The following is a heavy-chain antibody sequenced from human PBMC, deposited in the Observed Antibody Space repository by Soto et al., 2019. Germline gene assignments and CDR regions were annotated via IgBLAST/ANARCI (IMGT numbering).Heavy chain of an antibody. CDR2: IYPGDSDT. Sequence: GESLKISCKGSGYSFTSYWIGWVRQMPGKGLEWMGIIYPGDSDTRYSPSFKGQVTISADKSISTAYLQWNSPKASDTAMYYCARTATSTTVSMDVWGQGTTVTVSS. J-gene: IGHJ6*02. V-gene: IGHV5-51*01. D-gene: IGHD4-17*01. CDR3: ARTATSTTVSMDV. CDR1: GYSFTSYW.